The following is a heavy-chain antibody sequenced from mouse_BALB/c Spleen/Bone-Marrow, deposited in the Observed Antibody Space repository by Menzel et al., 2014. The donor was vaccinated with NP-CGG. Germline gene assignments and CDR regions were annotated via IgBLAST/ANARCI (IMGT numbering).Heavy chain of an antibody. J-gene: IGHJ2*01. CDR1: GYAFSSYW. D-gene: IGHD1-1*01. CDR3: ARSGYGSNYDY. Sequence: QVQLQQSGAELVRPGSSVKISCKASGYAFSSYWMIWVKQRPEQGLEWIGQIYPGDGDTNYNGKFKGKATLTADKSSSAAYMQLSSLTSEDSAVYVCARSGYGSNYDYWGQGTTPTVSS. V-gene: IGHV1-80*01. CDR2: IYPGDGDT.